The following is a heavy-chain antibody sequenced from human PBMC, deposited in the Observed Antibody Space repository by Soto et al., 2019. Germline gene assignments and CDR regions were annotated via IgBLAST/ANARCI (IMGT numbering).Heavy chain of an antibody. V-gene: IGHV4-34*01. CDR3: AIGFRYYYIRNGYYYYMDV. Sequence: SETLSLTCAVYGGSVSGYYWSWIRQPPGKGLEWIGEINHSGSTNYNPSLKSRVTISVDTSKNQFSLKLSSVTAADTAVYYCAIGFRYYYIRNGYYYYMDVWGKGTTVTVSS. D-gene: IGHD3-10*01. CDR2: INHSGST. CDR1: GGSVSGYY. J-gene: IGHJ6*03.